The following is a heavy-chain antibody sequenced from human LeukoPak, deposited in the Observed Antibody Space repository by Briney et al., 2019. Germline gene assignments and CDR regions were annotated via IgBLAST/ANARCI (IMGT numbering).Heavy chain of an antibody. Sequence: PGGSLRLSCAAFGFTFSSYGMHWVRQAPGKGLEWVAVISYDGSNKYYADSVKGRFTISRDNSKNTLYLQMNSLRAEDTAVYYCAKELYPYYYYYGMDVWGQGTTVTVSS. J-gene: IGHJ6*02. CDR2: ISYDGSNK. D-gene: IGHD2-2*02. CDR1: GFTFSSYG. V-gene: IGHV3-30*18. CDR3: AKELYPYYYYYGMDV.